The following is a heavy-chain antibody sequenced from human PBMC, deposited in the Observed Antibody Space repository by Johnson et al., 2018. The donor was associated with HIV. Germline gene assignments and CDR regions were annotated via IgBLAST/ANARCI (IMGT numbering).Heavy chain of an antibody. CDR3: ANLAASAAFDI. CDR2: ISYDGSNK. D-gene: IGHD6-25*01. CDR1: GFTFSSYG. Sequence: QVQLVESGGGVVQPGRSLRLSCAASGFTFSSYGMHWVRKAPGKGLEWVAVISYDGSNKYYADSVKGRFTISRDNSKNTLYLQMNSLRAEDTAVYYCANLAASAAFDIWGQGTMVTVS. V-gene: IGHV3-30*18. J-gene: IGHJ3*02.